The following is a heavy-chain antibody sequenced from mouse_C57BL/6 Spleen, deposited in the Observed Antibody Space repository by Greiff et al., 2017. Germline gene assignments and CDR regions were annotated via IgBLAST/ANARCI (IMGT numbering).Heavy chain of an antibody. J-gene: IGHJ1*03. Sequence: EVQLQQSGPELVKPGASVKISCKASGYSFTDYNMNWVKQSNGKSLEWIGGINPNYGTTSYNQKFKGKATLTVDQSSSTAYMQLNSLTSEDSADYSCAKEVLYYYGSSPEWYFDVWGTGTTVTVSS. CDR1: GYSFTDYN. CDR2: INPNYGTT. CDR3: AKEVLYYYGSSPEWYFDV. D-gene: IGHD1-1*01. V-gene: IGHV1-39*01.